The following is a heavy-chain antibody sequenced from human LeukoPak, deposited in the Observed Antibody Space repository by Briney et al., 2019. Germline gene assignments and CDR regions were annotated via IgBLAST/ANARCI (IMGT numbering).Heavy chain of an antibody. CDR3: ARHDVGATDY. CDR2: IYTSGST. Sequence: SQTLSLTCTVSGGFISSGSYYWSWIRQPAGKGLEWIGRIYTSGSTNYNPSLKSRVTISVDTSKNQFSLKLSSVTAADTAVYYCARHDVGATDYWGQGTLVTVSS. CDR1: GGFISSGSYY. J-gene: IGHJ4*02. V-gene: IGHV4-61*02. D-gene: IGHD1-26*01.